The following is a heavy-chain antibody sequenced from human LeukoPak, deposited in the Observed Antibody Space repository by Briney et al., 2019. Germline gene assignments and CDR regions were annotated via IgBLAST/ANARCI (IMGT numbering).Heavy chain of an antibody. D-gene: IGHD2-21*02. CDR2: IYYSGST. CDR3: ATVGTYCGGDCYPFDY. Sequence: PSETLSLTCTVSGGSISSYYWSWVRQPPGKGLEWIGYIYYSGSTNYNPSLKSRVTISVDTSKNQFSLKLSSVTAADTAVYYCATVGTYCGGDCYPFDYWGQGTLVTVSS. V-gene: IGHV4-59*08. J-gene: IGHJ4*02. CDR1: GGSISSYY.